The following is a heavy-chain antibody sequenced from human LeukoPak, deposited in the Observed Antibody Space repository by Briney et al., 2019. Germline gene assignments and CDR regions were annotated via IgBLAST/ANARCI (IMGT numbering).Heavy chain of an antibody. J-gene: IGHJ4*02. D-gene: IGHD1/OR15-1a*01. V-gene: IGHV3-30*03. CDR2: ISFGGSIE. Sequence: SGGSLRLSCAASGFTFSNYGMHWVRQTPGKGLEWVALISFGGSIEYYADSVKGRFTISRDNSKNTLYLQMNSLRAEDTAVYYCARDFFNKYFDYWGQGTLVTVSS. CDR1: GFTFSNYG. CDR3: ARDFFNKYFDY.